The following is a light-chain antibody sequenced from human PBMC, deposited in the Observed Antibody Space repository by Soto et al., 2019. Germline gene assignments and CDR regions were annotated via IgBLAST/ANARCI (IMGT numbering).Light chain of an antibody. V-gene: IGLV2-14*03. CDR2: EVT. Sequence: QSALTQPASVSGSPGQSITISCTGTRLDVGGYNYVSWYQQQPGKAPILIIYEVTDRPSGVSDRFAGSKSDNTASLTISGLQTEDEADYYCCSYVSSKTYLFGTGTKVTVL. CDR1: RLDVGGYNY. J-gene: IGLJ1*01. CDR3: CSYVSSKTYL.